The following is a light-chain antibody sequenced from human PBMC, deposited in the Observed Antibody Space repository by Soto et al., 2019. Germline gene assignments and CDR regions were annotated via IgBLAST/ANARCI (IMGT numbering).Light chain of an antibody. V-gene: IGLV1-51*01. CDR2: DDD. CDR1: SSNIGGNS. J-gene: IGLJ1*01. Sequence: QSVMTQPPSVSAAPGQTVTISCSGSSSNIGGNSVSWYQQLPGTAPKLLIYDDDKRPSGIPDRFSGSKSGTSATLGITGFRTGDEADYYCSSYRVGFDLDVFGGGTKVTVL. CDR3: SSYRVGFDLDV.